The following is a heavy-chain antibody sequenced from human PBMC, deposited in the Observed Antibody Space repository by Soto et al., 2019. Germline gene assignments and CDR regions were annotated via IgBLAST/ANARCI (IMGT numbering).Heavy chain of an antibody. D-gene: IGHD2-2*01. CDR2: ISSSSSTI. Sequence: EVQLVESGGGLVQPGGSLRLSCAASGFTFSSYSMNWVRQAPGKGLEWVSYISSSSSTIYYADSVKSRFTISRDNAKNSLYLQMNSLRAEDTAVYYCARGVVVPADRPGSWGQGTLVTVSS. V-gene: IGHV3-48*01. J-gene: IGHJ5*02. CDR3: ARGVVVPADRPGS. CDR1: GFTFSSYS.